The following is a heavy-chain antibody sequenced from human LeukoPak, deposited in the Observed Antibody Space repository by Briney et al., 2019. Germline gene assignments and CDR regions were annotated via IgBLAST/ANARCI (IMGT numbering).Heavy chain of an antibody. CDR3: VKEETGTFPGAY. CDR2: IRNDGSIQ. D-gene: IGHD1/OR15-1a*01. CDR1: GFNFNRFG. J-gene: IGHJ4*02. V-gene: IGHV3-30*02. Sequence: PGGSLRLSCAASGFNFNRFGMHWVRQAPGKGLEWVAHIRNDGSIQAYAASVKGRFTISRDNFKNTLYLQMIGLRDEDTALHYCVKEETGTFPGAYWGQGTLVTVSS.